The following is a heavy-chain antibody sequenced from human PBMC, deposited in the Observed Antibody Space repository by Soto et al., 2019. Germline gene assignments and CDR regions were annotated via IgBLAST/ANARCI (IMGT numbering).Heavy chain of an antibody. V-gene: IGHV4-30-4*01. Sequence: QVQLQESGPGLVKPSQTLSLTCTVSGGSITSGDYYWSWIRKPPGKGLEWIGYIYYSGSTYYNPSLTSCVTISVDTSQKQFSLKLSSVNAADTAVYYCARAVVRAMIVGHVNYWGQGTMVTVSS. D-gene: IGHD3-22*01. J-gene: IGHJ4*02. CDR1: GGSITSGDYY. CDR2: IYYSGST. CDR3: ARAVVRAMIVGHVNY.